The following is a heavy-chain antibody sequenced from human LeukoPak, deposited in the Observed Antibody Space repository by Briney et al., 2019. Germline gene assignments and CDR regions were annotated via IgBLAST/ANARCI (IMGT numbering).Heavy chain of an antibody. J-gene: IGHJ5*02. D-gene: IGHD6-13*01. CDR3: ARGQPGIAAAGP. Sequence: GSSVKVSCKASGGTFSSYAISWVRQAPGQGLEWMGGIIPIFGTANYAQKFQGRVTITTDESASTAYMELSSLRSEDTAVYYCARGQPGIAAAGPWGQGTLVTVSS. CDR1: GGTFSSYA. V-gene: IGHV1-69*05. CDR2: IIPIFGTA.